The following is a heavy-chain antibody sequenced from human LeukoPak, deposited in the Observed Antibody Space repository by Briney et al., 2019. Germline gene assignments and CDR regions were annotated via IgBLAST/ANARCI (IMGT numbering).Heavy chain of an antibody. Sequence: PSETLSLTCTVSGGSISSSSYYWGWIRQPPGKGLEWIGSIYYSGSTYYNPSLKSRVTISVDTSKNQFSLKLSSVTAADTAVYYCARPLHIGCSSTSCYMNYFDYWGQGTLVTVSS. CDR3: ARPLHIGCSSTSCYMNYFDY. CDR1: GGSISSSSYY. V-gene: IGHV4-39*01. J-gene: IGHJ4*02. D-gene: IGHD2-2*02. CDR2: IYYSGST.